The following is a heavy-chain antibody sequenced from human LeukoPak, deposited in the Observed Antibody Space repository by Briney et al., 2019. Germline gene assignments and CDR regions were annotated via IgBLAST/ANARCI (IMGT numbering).Heavy chain of an antibody. J-gene: IGHJ4*02. CDR2: ISGSGGST. D-gene: IGHD5-24*01. CDR1: GFTFSSYA. V-gene: IGHV3-23*01. CDR3: AKGLEAWDGYNYGH. Sequence: GGSLRLSCAASGFTFSSYAMSWVRQAPGEGLEWVSAISGSGGSTYYADSVKGRFTISRDNSKNTLYLQMNSLRAEDTAVYYCAKGLEAWDGYNYGHWGQGTLVTVSS.